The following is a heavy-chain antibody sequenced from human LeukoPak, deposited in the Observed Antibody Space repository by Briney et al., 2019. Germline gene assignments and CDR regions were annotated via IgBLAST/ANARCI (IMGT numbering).Heavy chain of an antibody. CDR3: ATYYYNRGFDY. D-gene: IGHD3-10*01. CDR1: GGSISSYY. V-gene: IGHV4-59*01. Sequence: SETLSLTCTVSGGSISSYYWSWIRQPPGKGLEWIGYVYYSGRTNYNPSLKSRVTISVDTSKNQFSLKLSSVTAADTAVYYCATYYYNRGFDYWGQGTLVTVSS. J-gene: IGHJ4*02. CDR2: VYYSGRT.